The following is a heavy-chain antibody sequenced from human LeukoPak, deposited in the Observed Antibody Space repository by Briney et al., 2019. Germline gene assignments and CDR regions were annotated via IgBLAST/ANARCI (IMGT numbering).Heavy chain of an antibody. CDR1: GFTFRDAA. V-gene: IGHV3-64*02. CDR3: TRGLAISTSGWYDTFDY. Sequence: PGGSLTLSCAASGFTFRDAAMYWVRQAPGKGLEYVSVISTDGSRIYYGDSVKGRFTISRDNSKNTLYLQMGSLRPEDMGVYYCTRGLAISTSGWYDTFDYWGQGALVTVSS. J-gene: IGHJ4*02. CDR2: ISTDGSRI. D-gene: IGHD6-19*01.